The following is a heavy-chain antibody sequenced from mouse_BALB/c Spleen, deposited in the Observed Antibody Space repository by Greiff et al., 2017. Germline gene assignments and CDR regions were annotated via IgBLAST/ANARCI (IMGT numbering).Heavy chain of an antibody. J-gene: IGHJ2*01. CDR3: ARGGGIFDY. CDR2: INPSTGYT. CDR1: GYTFTSYW. Sequence: VQVEESGAELAKPGASVKMSCKASGYTFTSYWMHWVKQRPGQGLEWIGYINPSTGYTEYNQKFKDKATLTADKSSSTAYMQLSSLTSEDSAVYYCARGGGIFDYWGQGTTLTVSS. V-gene: IGHV1-7*01.